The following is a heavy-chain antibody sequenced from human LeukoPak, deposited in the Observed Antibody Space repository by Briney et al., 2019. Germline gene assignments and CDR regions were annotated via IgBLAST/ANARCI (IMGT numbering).Heavy chain of an antibody. CDR2: ISSSSSYI. V-gene: IGHV3-21*01. D-gene: IGHD3-22*01. J-gene: IGHJ4*02. Sequence: GGSLRLSCAASGFTFSSHSMNWVRQAPGKGLEWVSSISSSSSYIYYADSVKGRFTISRDNAKNSLYLQMSSLRAEGTAVYYCARGFYDSSAFDYWGQGTLVTVSS. CDR3: ARGFYDSSAFDY. CDR1: GFTFSSHS.